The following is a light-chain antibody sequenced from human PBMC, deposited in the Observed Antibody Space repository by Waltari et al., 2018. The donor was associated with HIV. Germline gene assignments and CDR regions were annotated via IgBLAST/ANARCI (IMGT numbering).Light chain of an antibody. V-gene: IGLV8-61*01. Sequence: QTVVTQEPSFSVSPGGTVTLTCGLSSGPVSTSYYPSWYQQTPGQAPRTLIYSTNTRSSGVPDRFSGSILGNKAALTITGAQADYESDYYCVLYMGSDIWVFGGGTKLTVL. CDR2: STN. CDR3: VLYMGSDIWV. J-gene: IGLJ3*02. CDR1: SGPVSTSYY.